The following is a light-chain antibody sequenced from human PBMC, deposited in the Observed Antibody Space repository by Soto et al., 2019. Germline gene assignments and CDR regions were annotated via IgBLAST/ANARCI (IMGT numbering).Light chain of an antibody. CDR3: LQHNSYPWT. CDR2: DAS. J-gene: IGKJ1*01. Sequence: IQMTHSPSTLSASVLYGVTITFRASQSISNRLAWYQQRPGKAPKYLIYDASTLDSGAPSRFSGSGSGTEFTLSISSLQPEDFATYYCLQHNSYPWTFGQGTKVDIK. V-gene: IGKV1-5*01. CDR1: QSISNR.